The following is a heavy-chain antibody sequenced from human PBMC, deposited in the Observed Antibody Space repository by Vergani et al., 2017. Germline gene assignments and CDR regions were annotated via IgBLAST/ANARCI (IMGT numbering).Heavy chain of an antibody. CDR1: GFTFSSYG. Sequence: QVQLVESGGGVVQPGRSLRLSCAASGFTFSSYGMHWVRQAPGKGLEWVAGIWYDGSNKYYADSVKGRFTISRDSSKITLYLQMNRLRAEDTAVYYCARDMSRYFDWLFSSDAFDIWGQGTMVTVSS. D-gene: IGHD3-9*01. CDR3: ARDMSRYFDWLFSSDAFDI. CDR2: IWYDGSNK. V-gene: IGHV3-33*01. J-gene: IGHJ3*02.